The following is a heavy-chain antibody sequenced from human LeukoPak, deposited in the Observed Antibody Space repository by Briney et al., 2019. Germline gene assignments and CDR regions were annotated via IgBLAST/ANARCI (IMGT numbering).Heavy chain of an antibody. CDR1: GGSISSGDYY. CDR3: ARDLGSVYYDSSGYYYDGAFDI. Sequence: PSETLSLTCTVSGGSISSGDYYWSWIRQHPGKGLEWIGYIYYSGSTYYNPSLKSRVTISVDTSKNQFSLKLSSVTAADTAVYYCARDLGSVYYDSSGYYYDGAFDIWGQGTMVTVSS. J-gene: IGHJ3*02. CDR2: IYYSGST. D-gene: IGHD3-22*01. V-gene: IGHV4-31*03.